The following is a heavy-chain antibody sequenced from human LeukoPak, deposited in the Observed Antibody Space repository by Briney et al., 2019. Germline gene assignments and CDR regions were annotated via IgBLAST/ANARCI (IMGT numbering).Heavy chain of an antibody. J-gene: IGHJ4*02. CDR2: INHSGST. CDR1: GGSFSGYY. D-gene: IGHD6-6*01. Sequence: SETLSLTCAVYGGSFSGYYWSWIRQPPGKGLEWIGEINHSGSTNYNPSLKSRVTISVDTSKNQFSLKLSSVTAADTAVYYCARAPARLYSDYWGQGTLVPVSS. V-gene: IGHV4-34*01. CDR3: ARAPARLYSDY.